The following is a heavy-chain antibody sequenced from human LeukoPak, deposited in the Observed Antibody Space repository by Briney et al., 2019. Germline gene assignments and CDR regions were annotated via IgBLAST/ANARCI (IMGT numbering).Heavy chain of an antibody. CDR2: IYYSGST. CDR1: GGSFSGYY. Sequence: SETLSLTCAVYGGSFSGYYWSWIRQPPGKGLEWIGYIYYSGSTNYNPSLKSRVTISVDTSKNQFSLKLSSVTAADTAVYYCARLDSSGWYVKYWGQGTLVTVSS. J-gene: IGHJ4*02. D-gene: IGHD6-19*01. CDR3: ARLDSSGWYVKY. V-gene: IGHV4-59*08.